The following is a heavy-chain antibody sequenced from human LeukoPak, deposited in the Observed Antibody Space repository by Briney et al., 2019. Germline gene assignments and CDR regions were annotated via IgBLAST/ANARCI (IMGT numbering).Heavy chain of an antibody. V-gene: IGHV3-48*03. CDR2: ISSSGGTT. CDR3: AREARANWNRYYYYMDV. CDR1: GFTFSNYE. D-gene: IGHD1-1*01. Sequence: GGSLRLSCTASGFTFSNYEMIWVRQAPGKGLEWTSYISSSGGTTYYADSVKGRFTISRDNAKNSLYLQMNSLRAEDTAVYYCAREARANWNRYYYYMDVWGKGTTVTISS. J-gene: IGHJ6*03.